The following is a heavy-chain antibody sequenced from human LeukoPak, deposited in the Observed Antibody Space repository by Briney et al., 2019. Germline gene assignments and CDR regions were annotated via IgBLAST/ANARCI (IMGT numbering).Heavy chain of an antibody. CDR1: GGSISSGSYY. D-gene: IGHD5-18*01. CDR2: INHSGST. CDR3: AGGPQGTWIQLWKFDY. V-gene: IGHV4-39*07. J-gene: IGHJ4*02. Sequence: PSQTLSLTCTVSGGSISSGSYYWSWIRQPPGKGLEWIGEINHSGSTNYNPSLKSRVTISVDTSKNQFSLKLSSVTAADTAVYYCAGGPQGTWIQLWKFDYWGQGTLVTVSS.